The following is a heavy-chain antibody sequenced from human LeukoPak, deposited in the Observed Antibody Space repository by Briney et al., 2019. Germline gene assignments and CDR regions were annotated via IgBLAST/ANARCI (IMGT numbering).Heavy chain of an antibody. CDR3: ARGAPSYNNTDYYYYMDV. CDR2: INPSGGST. V-gene: IGHV1-46*01. J-gene: IGHJ6*03. D-gene: IGHD1-1*01. CDR1: GYTFTSYY. Sequence: ASVKVSCKASGYTFTSYYMHWVRQAPGQGLEWMGIINPSGGSTSYAQKFQGRVTMTRDMSTSTVSMELSDLRSEERAVYYCARGAPSYNNTDYYYYMDVWGKGTTVTVSS.